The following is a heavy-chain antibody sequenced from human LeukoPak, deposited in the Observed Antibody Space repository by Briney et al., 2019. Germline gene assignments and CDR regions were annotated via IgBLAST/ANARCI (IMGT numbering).Heavy chain of an antibody. CDR3: ARRNVVTAPHTHSFDI. CDR1: GYTFTSYW. J-gene: IGHJ3*02. V-gene: IGHV5-51*01. Sequence: GESLKISCKASGYTFTSYWIGWVRQMPGKGLEWMGIIYPSDSHTIYSPSFQGQVTFSADKSINAAYLQWSSLAASDTAMYYCARRNVVTAPHTHSFDIWGQGTMVTVSS. CDR2: IYPSDSHT. D-gene: IGHD2-21*02.